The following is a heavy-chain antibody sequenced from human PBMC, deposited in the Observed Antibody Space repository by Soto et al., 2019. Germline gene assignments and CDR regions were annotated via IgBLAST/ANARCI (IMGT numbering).Heavy chain of an antibody. V-gene: IGHV1-69*13. CDR2: IIPIFGTA. J-gene: IGHJ6*02. D-gene: IGHD6-19*01. CDR3: ARALDSSGWYEGLSIL. CDR1: GGTFSSYA. Sequence: SVKVSCKASGGTFSSYAISWVRQDPGQGLEWMGGIIPIFGTANYAQKFQGRVTITADESTSTAYMELSSLRSEDTAVYYCARALDSSGWYEGLSILWGQGTTVTVSS.